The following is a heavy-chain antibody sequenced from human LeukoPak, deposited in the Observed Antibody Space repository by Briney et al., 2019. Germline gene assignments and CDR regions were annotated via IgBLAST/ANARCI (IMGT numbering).Heavy chain of an antibody. D-gene: IGHD2-15*01. Sequence: GGSLRLSCAASGFTFDDYAMHWVRQASGKGLEWVSLISWDGGSTYYADSVKGRFTISRDNSKNSLYLQMNSLRAEDTALYYCAKSGYCSGGSCYFYMDVWGKGTTVTVSS. V-gene: IGHV3-43D*03. J-gene: IGHJ6*03. CDR2: ISWDGGST. CDR1: GFTFDDYA. CDR3: AKSGYCSGGSCYFYMDV.